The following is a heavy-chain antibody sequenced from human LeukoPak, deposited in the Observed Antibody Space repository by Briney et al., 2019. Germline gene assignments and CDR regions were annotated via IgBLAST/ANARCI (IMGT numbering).Heavy chain of an antibody. CDR3: ARDRSSSAAPSLSY. Sequence: GGSLRLSCAASGFTFSSYWMHWVRQAPGKGLEWVSHISSGGGTIYYADSVKGRFTISRDNAKNSLYLQMNSLRDEDTAVYYCARDRSSSAAPSLSYWGQGTLVTVSS. D-gene: IGHD6-13*01. CDR1: GFTFSSYW. CDR2: ISSGGGTI. V-gene: IGHV3-48*02. J-gene: IGHJ4*02.